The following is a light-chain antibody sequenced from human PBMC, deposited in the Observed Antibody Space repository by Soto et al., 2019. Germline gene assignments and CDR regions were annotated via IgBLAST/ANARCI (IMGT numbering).Light chain of an antibody. CDR2: GAS. CDR1: QSVSSN. CDR3: QQYNNWPRT. Sequence: EIVMTQSPATLSVSPGERATLSCRASQSVSSNLAWYQQKPGQAPRLLIYGASTRATGIPARFSGSGYGTEFTLTISSLQSEDFAVYYCQQYNNWPRTFDQGTKVDI. V-gene: IGKV3-15*01. J-gene: IGKJ1*01.